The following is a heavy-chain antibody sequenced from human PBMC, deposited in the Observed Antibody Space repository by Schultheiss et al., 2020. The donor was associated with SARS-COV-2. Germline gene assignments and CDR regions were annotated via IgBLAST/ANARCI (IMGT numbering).Heavy chain of an antibody. CDR1: GFTFSDYY. Sequence: GGSLRLSCAASGFTFSDYYMSWIRQAPGKGLEWVSYISSSGSTIYYADSVKGRFTISRDNAKNSLYLQMNSLRAEDTAVYYCAKIRESAAAGDYFDYWGQGTLVTVSS. D-gene: IGHD6-13*01. V-gene: IGHV3-11*01. CDR2: ISSSGSTI. CDR3: AKIRESAAAGDYFDY. J-gene: IGHJ4*02.